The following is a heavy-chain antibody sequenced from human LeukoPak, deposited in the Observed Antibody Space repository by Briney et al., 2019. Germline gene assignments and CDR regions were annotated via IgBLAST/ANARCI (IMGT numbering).Heavy chain of an antibody. J-gene: IGHJ4*02. CDR1: GGSFSGYY. CDR3: ARGPDPKHTMIVVVRDEYYFDY. CDR2: INHSGST. V-gene: IGHV4-34*01. Sequence: SETLSLTCAVYGGSFSGYYWSWIRQPPGKGLEWIGEINHSGSTNYNPSLRSRVTISVDTSKNQFSLKLSSVTAADTPVYYCARGPDPKHTMIVVVRDEYYFDYWGQGTLVTVSS. D-gene: IGHD3-22*01.